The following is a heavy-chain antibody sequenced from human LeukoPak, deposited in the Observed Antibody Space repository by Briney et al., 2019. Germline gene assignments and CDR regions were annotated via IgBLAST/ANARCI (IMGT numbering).Heavy chain of an antibody. CDR1: GNTFTGYY. D-gene: IGHD1-14*01. CDR2: INPNSSGT. J-gene: IGHJ5*02. CDR3: ARAGTTDWFDP. V-gene: IGHV1-2*02. Sequence: ASVKVSCKASGNTFTGYYMHWVRQAPGQGLEWMGWINPNSSGTKYAQKFQGRVTMTRDTSISTTYMELSRLRSDDTAVYYCARAGTTDWFDPWGQGTLVTVSS.